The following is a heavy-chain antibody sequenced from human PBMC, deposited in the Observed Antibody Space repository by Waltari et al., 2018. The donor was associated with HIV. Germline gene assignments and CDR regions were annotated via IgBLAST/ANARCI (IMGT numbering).Heavy chain of an antibody. D-gene: IGHD3-3*01. CDR2: IYYTGRT. V-gene: IGHV4-59*01. CDR3: ARALFGVGSNWFDP. CDR1: GGSFNSYH. J-gene: IGHJ5*02. Sequence: QVQLQESGPGLVKPSETLSLTCSVSGGSFNSYHWSWIRQPPGKGLELIGYIYYTGRTNCNPSLKSRVTISVDTSKNQFSRRLSSVTAADTAVYYCARALFGVGSNWFDPWGQGTLVTVSS.